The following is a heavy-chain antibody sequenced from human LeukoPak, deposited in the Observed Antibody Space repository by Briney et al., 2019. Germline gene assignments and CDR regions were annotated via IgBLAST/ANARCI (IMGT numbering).Heavy chain of an antibody. V-gene: IGHV3-23*01. CDR1: GFTFSSYA. Sequence: GGSLRLSCAASGFTFSSYAMSWVRQAPGKGLEWVSAISGSGGSTYYADSVKGRFTISRDNSKNTLYLQMNSLRAEDTAVYYCASLLSNYYDSSGYYRSWGQGTLVTVSS. CDR3: ASLLSNYYDSSGYYRS. D-gene: IGHD3-22*01. CDR2: ISGSGGST. J-gene: IGHJ5*02.